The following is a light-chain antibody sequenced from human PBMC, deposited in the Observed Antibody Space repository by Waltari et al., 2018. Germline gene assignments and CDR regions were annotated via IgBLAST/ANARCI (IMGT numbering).Light chain of an antibody. CDR3: CSYAGSITFWV. Sequence: QSALTQPRSVSGSPGQSVTISCTGTSSDVGGYNYVSWYQHHPGKAPKLIIYDVTKRPSVGPDRFSASKSDNTASLTISGLQAEEEADYYCCSYAGSITFWVFGGGTKLTVL. CDR1: SSDVGGYNY. J-gene: IGLJ3*02. V-gene: IGLV2-11*01. CDR2: DVT.